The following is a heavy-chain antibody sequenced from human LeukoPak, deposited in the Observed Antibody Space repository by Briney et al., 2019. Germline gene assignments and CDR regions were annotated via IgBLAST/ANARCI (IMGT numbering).Heavy chain of an antibody. D-gene: IGHD4/OR15-4a*01. CDR1: GVSISSYY. V-gene: IGHV4-59*12. CDR2: IYYSGST. Sequence: SETLSLTCTVSGVSISSYYWSWLRQPPGKGLEWIGYIYYSGSTNYNPSLKSRVTISVDTSKNQFSLKLSSVTAADTAVYYCARRVGGNYLTYFDYWAQGTLVTVSS. CDR3: ARRVGGNYLTYFDY. J-gene: IGHJ4*02.